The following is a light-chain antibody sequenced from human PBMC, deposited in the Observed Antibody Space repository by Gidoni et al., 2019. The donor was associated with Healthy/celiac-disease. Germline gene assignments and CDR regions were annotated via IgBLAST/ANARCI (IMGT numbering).Light chain of an antibody. CDR3: TSYTTTGTVV. V-gene: IGLV2-14*01. CDR2: EVS. J-gene: IGLJ2*01. Sequence: QSALPQPASVSGSPGQSITISCTGTSSDVGVYNYVSWYQQHPGKAPKLMIYEVSNRPSGISNRFSGSKSANTAALTISGLQAEDEADYYCTSYTTTGTVVFGGGTKLTVL. CDR1: SSDVGVYNY.